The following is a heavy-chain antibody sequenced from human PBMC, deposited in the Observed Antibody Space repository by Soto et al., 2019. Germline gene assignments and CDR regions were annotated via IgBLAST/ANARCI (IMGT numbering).Heavy chain of an antibody. V-gene: IGHV1-46*01. Sequence: GASVKVSCKASGYTFTSYYMHWVRQAPGQGLEWMGIINPSGGSTSYAQKFQGRVTMTRDTSTSTVYMELSSLRSEDTAVYYCARARRDGYNYDGMDVWGQGTTVTVSS. CDR2: INPSGGST. CDR1: GYTFTSYY. CDR3: ARARRDGYNYDGMDV. J-gene: IGHJ6*02.